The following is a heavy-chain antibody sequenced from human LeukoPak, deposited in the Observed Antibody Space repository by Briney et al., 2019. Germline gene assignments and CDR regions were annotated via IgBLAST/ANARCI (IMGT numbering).Heavy chain of an antibody. V-gene: IGHV3-11*04. CDR3: ARRTGSQAFDY. J-gene: IGHJ4*02. CDR2: ITNIDSAK. CDR1: GFIFTDYY. D-gene: IGHD2-8*02. Sequence: GGSLRLSCTASGFIFTDYYMTWIRQAPGKGLEWVSYITNIDSAKKYADSVKGRFTISRDNAKKSLFLQMNSLRADDTAVYYCARRTGSQAFDYWGQGTLVTVSS.